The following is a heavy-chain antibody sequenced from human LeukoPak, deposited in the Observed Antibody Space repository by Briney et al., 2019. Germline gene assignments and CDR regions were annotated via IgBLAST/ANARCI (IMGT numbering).Heavy chain of an antibody. V-gene: IGHV3-23*01. CDR3: AKEGAYYYGSGRDWFDP. CDR1: GFTFSSYA. J-gene: IGHJ5*02. Sequence: PGGSLRLSCAASGFTFSSYAMSWVRQAPGKGLEWVSAISGSGGSTYYADSVKGRFTISRDNSKNTLNLQMNSLRAEDTAVYYCAKEGAYYYGSGRDWFDPWGQGTLVTVS. CDR2: ISGSGGST. D-gene: IGHD3-10*01.